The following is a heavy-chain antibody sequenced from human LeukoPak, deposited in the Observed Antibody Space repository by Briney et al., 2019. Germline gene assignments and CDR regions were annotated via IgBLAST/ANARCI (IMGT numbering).Heavy chain of an antibody. Sequence: GGSLRLSCAASGFTFDDYAMHWVRQAPGKGLEWVSAISGSGGSTYYADSVKGRFTISRDNSKNTLYLQMNSLRAEDTAVYYCASLWRSKYFQHWGQGTLVTVSS. J-gene: IGHJ1*01. CDR3: ASLWRSKYFQH. V-gene: IGHV3-23*01. CDR1: GFTFDDYA. CDR2: ISGSGGST. D-gene: IGHD3-3*01.